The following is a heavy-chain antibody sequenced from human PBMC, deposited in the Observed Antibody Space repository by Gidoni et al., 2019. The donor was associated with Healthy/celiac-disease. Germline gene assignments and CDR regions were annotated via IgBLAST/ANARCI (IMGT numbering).Heavy chain of an antibody. D-gene: IGHD3-10*01. CDR1: GFPFSSYA. Sequence: EVQLLASGGGLVPPGGSLLLSCAASGFPFSSYAMSWVRQAPGKGLEWVSAISGSGGSTYYADSVKGRFTISRDNSKNTLYLQMNSLRAEDTAVYYCAKEGEVRGCSYFDYWGQGTLVTVSS. CDR2: ISGSGGST. J-gene: IGHJ4*02. V-gene: IGHV3-23*01. CDR3: AKEGEVRGCSYFDY.